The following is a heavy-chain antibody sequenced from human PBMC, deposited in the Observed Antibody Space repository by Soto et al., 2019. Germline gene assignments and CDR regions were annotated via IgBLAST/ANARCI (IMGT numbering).Heavy chain of an antibody. J-gene: IGHJ4*02. CDR3: ARSGNEGAVDY. CDR2: TYYSSKWYN. Sequence: PTLSLPCAISGYSVSSKSAAWNLIRQSPSRGLEWLGRTYYSSKWYNEDAVSVKGRTLINPDTSKNQFSLQLNSVTPEDTAVYYCARSGNEGAVDYWGQGTLVTVSS. V-gene: IGHV6-1*01. D-gene: IGHD1-26*01. CDR1: GYSVSSKSAA.